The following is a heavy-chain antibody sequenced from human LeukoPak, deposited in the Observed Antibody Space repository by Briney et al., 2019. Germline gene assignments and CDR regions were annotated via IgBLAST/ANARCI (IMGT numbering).Heavy chain of an antibody. D-gene: IGHD3-22*01. CDR1: GYRFTSYY. CDR3: ARLVNYYDSSGYSDY. CDR2: INPSGGST. Sequence: ASVKVSCKASGYRFTSYYMHWVRQAPGQGLEWMGIINPSGGSTSYAQKFQGRVTMTRDTSTSTVYMELSSLRSEDTAVYYCARLVNYYDSSGYSDYWGQGTLVTVSS. J-gene: IGHJ4*02. V-gene: IGHV1-46*01.